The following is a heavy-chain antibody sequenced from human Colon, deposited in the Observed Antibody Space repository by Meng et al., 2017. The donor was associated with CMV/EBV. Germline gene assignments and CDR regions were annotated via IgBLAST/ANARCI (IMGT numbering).Heavy chain of an antibody. CDR2: MMGGDSYK. J-gene: IGHJ4*02. D-gene: IGHD3-10*01. V-gene: IGHV3-21*01. Sequence: GESLKISCEGSGFKFSDYRMNWVRQAPGKGLEWVSSMMGGDSYKYYAVSVKGRFNISRDNAKNSVYLQMDSLREDETAVYYCARARGQLCFDLWGQGTLVTVSS. CDR3: ARARGQLCFDL. CDR1: GFKFSDYR.